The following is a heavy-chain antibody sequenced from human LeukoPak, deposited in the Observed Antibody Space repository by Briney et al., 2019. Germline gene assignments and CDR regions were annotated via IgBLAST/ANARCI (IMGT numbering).Heavy chain of an antibody. D-gene: IGHD3-10*01. Sequence: PGGSLRLSCAASGFTFTSYSMTWVRQAPGKGLEWVSAISASGGNTYSADSVEGRFTISRDNSKNTVYLQMNSLTAEDTAVYYCARDREVRGYYGLDVWGQGTTVTVSS. CDR2: ISASGGNT. V-gene: IGHV3-23*01. CDR3: ARDREVRGYYGLDV. J-gene: IGHJ6*02. CDR1: GFTFTSYS.